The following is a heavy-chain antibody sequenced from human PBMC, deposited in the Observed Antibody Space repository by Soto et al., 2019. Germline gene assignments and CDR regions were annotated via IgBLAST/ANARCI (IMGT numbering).Heavy chain of an antibody. D-gene: IGHD1-1*01. J-gene: IGHJ4*02. CDR1: GFTFSSYA. V-gene: IGHV3-23*01. CDR2: ISASGEST. CDR3: AKDRNDLPTYYFDY. Sequence: GGSLRLSCVASGFTFSSYAMSWVRQAPGKGLEWVSAISASGESTYYVNSVKGRFTISRDKSKNTLYLQMNSLRAEDTALYYCAKDRNDLPTYYFDYWGKGTLVTVSS.